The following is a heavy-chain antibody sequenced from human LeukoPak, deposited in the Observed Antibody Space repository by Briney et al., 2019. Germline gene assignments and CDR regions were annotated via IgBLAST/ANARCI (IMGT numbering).Heavy chain of an antibody. D-gene: IGHD4-23*01. V-gene: IGHV3-23*01. CDR1: GFTFSSYA. J-gene: IGHJ5*02. Sequence: PGGSLRLSCAASGFTFSSYAMTWVRQAPGKGLEWVSAISGSGGSTYYADSVKGRFTISRDNSKNTLYLQMNSLRAEDTALYYCAKDDYGGNSGWFDPWGQGTLVTVSS. CDR2: ISGSGGST. CDR3: AKDDYGGNSGWFDP.